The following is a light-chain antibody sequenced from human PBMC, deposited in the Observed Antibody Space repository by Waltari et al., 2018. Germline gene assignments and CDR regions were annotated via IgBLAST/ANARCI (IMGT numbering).Light chain of an antibody. J-gene: IGKJ4*01. CDR2: ASS. Sequence: TQSPDFQSVTPKEKVTIPCRASQSIGSNLHWYQQKPGMAPKLLIYASSTLQTGVPSRFSGSGSGTDFTLTISSLQPEDFATYYCQQSFTTPLTFGGGTKVEIK. V-gene: IGKV1-39*01. CDR3: QQSFTTPLT. CDR1: QSIGSN.